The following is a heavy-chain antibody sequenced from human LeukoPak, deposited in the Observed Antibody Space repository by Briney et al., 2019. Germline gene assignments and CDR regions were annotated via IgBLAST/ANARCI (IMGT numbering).Heavy chain of an antibody. CDR3: ARESGYSSSWPNYYYYMDV. J-gene: IGHJ6*03. Sequence: ASVKLSCKASGYTFTSYAMNWVRQAPGQGLEWMGWINTNTGNPTYAQGFTGRFVFSLDTSVSTAYLQISSLKAEDTAVYYCARESGYSSSWPNYYYYMDVWGKGTTVTVSS. CDR1: GYTFTSYA. D-gene: IGHD6-13*01. V-gene: IGHV7-4-1*02. CDR2: INTNTGNP.